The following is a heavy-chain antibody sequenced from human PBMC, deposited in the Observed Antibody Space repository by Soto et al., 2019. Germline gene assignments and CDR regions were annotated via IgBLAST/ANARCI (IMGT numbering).Heavy chain of an antibody. J-gene: IGHJ4*02. D-gene: IGHD5-12*01. CDR2: ISAYNGNT. Sequence: ASVKVSCKASGYTFTSYGISWVRQAPGQGLEWMGWISAYNGNTNYAQKLQGRVTMTTDTSTSTAYMELRSLRSDDTAVYYCARWEIVATWGWDYFDYWGQGTLVTVSS. CDR1: GYTFTSYG. V-gene: IGHV1-18*01. CDR3: ARWEIVATWGWDYFDY.